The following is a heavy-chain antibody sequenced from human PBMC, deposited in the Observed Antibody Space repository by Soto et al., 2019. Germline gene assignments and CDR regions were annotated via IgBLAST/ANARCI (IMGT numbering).Heavy chain of an antibody. Sequence: PSETHSLTSTVADGSISSGDYYRSWIRQPPGKGLEWIGYIYYSGSTYYNPSLKSRVTISVDTSKNQFSLKLSSVTAADTAVYYCARWWFGEFFDYWGQGTLVTVSS. D-gene: IGHD3-10*01. CDR3: ARWWFGEFFDY. CDR2: IYYSGST. CDR1: DGSISSGDYY. V-gene: IGHV4-30-4*01. J-gene: IGHJ4*02.